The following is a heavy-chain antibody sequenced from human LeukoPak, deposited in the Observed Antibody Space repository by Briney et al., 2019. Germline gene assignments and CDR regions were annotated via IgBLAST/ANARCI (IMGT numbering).Heavy chain of an antibody. CDR3: ARTIVDGGTNF. J-gene: IGHJ4*02. Sequence: GASVKVSCKASGYTFTGYYIHWMRQPPGQGLEWMGKINPSGGSTSYAQKFQGRVTMTRDTSTSTVYMELSSLRSEDTAVYYCARTIVDGGTNFWGQGTLVTVSS. CDR1: GYTFTGYY. D-gene: IGHD2-15*01. CDR2: INPSGGST. V-gene: IGHV1-46*01.